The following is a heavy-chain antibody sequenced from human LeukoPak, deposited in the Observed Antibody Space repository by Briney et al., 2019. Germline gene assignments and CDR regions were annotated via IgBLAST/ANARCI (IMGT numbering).Heavy chain of an antibody. CDR2: IIPIFGTA. D-gene: IGHD2/OR15-2a*01. CDR3: ARDHPFLARQYREYGMDV. Sequence: EASVKVSCKASGGTFSSYAISWVRQAPGQGLEWMGGIIPIFGTANYAQKFQGRVTITADESTSTAYMELSSLRSEDTAVYYCARDHPFLARQYREYGMDVWGQETTVTVSS. J-gene: IGHJ6*02. CDR1: GGTFSSYA. V-gene: IGHV1-69*13.